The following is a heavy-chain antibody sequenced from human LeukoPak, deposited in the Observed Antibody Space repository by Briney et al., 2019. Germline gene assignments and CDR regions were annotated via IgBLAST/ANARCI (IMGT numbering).Heavy chain of an antibody. V-gene: IGHV1-18*01. CDR1: GYTFTSYG. CDR3: ARGSKKPNHRYYYDSSGYSQLPDAFDI. CDR2: ISAYNGNT. J-gene: IGHJ3*02. D-gene: IGHD3-22*01. Sequence: ASVKVSCKASGYTFTSYGISWVRQAPGQGLEWMGWISAYNGNTNYAQKLQGRVTMTTDTSTSTAYMELRSLRSDDTAVYYCARGSKKPNHRYYYDSSGYSQLPDAFDIWGQGTMVTVSS.